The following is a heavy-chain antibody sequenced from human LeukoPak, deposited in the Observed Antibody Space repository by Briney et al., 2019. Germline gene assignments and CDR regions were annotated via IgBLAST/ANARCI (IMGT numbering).Heavy chain of an antibody. Sequence: SETLSLTCAVYGGSFSGYYWSWIRQPPGKGLEWIGEINHSGSTNYNPSLKSRVTISVDTSKNQFSLKLSSVTAADTAVYYCARARTDCSSTSCPKADWGQGTLVTVSS. D-gene: IGHD2-2*01. CDR3: ARARTDCSSTSCPKAD. V-gene: IGHV4-34*01. CDR1: GGSFSGYY. J-gene: IGHJ4*02. CDR2: INHSGST.